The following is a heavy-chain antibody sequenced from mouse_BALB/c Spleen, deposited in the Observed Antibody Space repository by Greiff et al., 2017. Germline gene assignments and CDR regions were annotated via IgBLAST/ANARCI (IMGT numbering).Heavy chain of an antibody. Sequence: QVQLQQSGAELVRPGTSVKVSCKASGYAFTNYLIEWVKQRPGQGLEWIGVINPGSGGTNYNEKFKGKATLTADKSSSTAYMQLSSLTSDDSAVYFCASDYAHFDYWGQGTTLTVSS. CDR2: INPGSGGT. J-gene: IGHJ2*01. V-gene: IGHV1-54*01. CDR3: ASDYAHFDY. D-gene: IGHD1-1*01. CDR1: GYAFTNYL.